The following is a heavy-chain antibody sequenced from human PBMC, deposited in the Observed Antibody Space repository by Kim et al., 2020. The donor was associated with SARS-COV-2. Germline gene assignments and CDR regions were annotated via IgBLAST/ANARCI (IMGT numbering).Heavy chain of an antibody. D-gene: IGHD3-22*01. CDR3: AKGPQSRGYFYFGH. CDR2: IYGDESTT. J-gene: IGHJ4*02. CDR1: GFTISDYA. V-gene: IGHV3-23*03. Sequence: GGSLRLSCAASGFTISDYAMLWVRQVPGKGLEWVSIIYGDESTTAYADSVKGRFTISRDNSKNTLNLQMNTLRAEDTAVYYCAKGPQSRGYFYFGHWGQGTLVTVSS.